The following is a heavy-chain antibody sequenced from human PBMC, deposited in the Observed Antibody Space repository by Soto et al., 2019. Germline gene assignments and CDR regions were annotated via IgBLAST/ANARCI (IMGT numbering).Heavy chain of an antibody. CDR1: GFSISRSA. J-gene: IGHJ5*02. Sequence: QVQLVGSGGGVVQPGRSLRLSCAASGFSISRSAMLWVRQAPGKGLEWVADIAYDGSNRWYADSAKGRFTISRDNSKNTVYLQMSSLRGEDTAVYYCARDMQAGTDNVNWFAPWGQGTLVTVSS. D-gene: IGHD1-1*01. V-gene: IGHV3-30*04. CDR2: IAYDGSNR. CDR3: ARDMQAGTDNVNWFAP.